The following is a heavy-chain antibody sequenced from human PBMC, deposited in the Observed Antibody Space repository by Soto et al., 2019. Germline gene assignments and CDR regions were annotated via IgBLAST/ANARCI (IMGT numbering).Heavy chain of an antibody. V-gene: IGHV5-51*01. CDR1: GYSFSNHW. J-gene: IGHJ5*02. CDR2: IYPGDSDT. Sequence: GESLKISCKGSGYSFSNHWIGWVRQMPGKGLEWMGMIYPGDSDTRYSPSFQGQVTISADKSINTAYLQWSSLEASDTAIYYCTRRRGDCERSSCHTPYNWFDPWGQGTLVTVSS. D-gene: IGHD6-13*01. CDR3: TRRRGDCERSSCHTPYNWFDP.